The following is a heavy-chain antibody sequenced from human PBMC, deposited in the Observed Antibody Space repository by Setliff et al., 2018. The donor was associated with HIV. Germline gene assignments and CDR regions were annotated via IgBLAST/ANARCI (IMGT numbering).Heavy chain of an antibody. J-gene: IGHJ5*02. CDR1: VFTFSSYA. V-gene: IGHV3-23*01. CDR2: ISGSGGRT. CDR3: AKGAPGFGELNWFDP. D-gene: IGHD3-10*01. Sequence: GGSLRLSWAASVFTFSSYAMSWVRQAPGKGLEWVSSISGSGGRTYYADSVKGRFTISRDNSNNTLYLQMNNLRTADTAVYFCAKGAPGFGELNWFDPWGQGTLVTVSS.